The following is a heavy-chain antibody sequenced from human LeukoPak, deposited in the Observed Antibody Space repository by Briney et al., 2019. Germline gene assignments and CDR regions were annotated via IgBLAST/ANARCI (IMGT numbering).Heavy chain of an antibody. J-gene: IGHJ4*02. D-gene: IGHD3-22*01. Sequence: GRSLRLSCAASGLTFEDYAMHRVRQAPGKGLEGVSGISWNSGSIGYADSVKGRFTISRDNAKNSLYLQMSSLRAEDTALYYCAKDILLQRDYDSSGYYDYWGQGTLVTVSS. CDR3: AKDILLQRDYDSSGYYDY. CDR2: ISWNSGSI. V-gene: IGHV3-9*01. CDR1: GLTFEDYA.